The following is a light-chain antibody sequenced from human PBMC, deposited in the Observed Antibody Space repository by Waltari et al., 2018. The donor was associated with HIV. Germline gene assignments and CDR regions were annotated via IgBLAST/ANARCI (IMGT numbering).Light chain of an antibody. J-gene: IGLJ2*01. V-gene: IGLV2-8*01. Sequence: QSALTQPPSASGSSGQSVTISCTGTSSDVGGYIYVYWYQQHPGKAPKLIIYEVSKRPSGVPDRFSGSKSGNTASLTVSGLQTEDEADYYCSSYAGSKNLVFGGGTKLTVL. CDR1: SSDVGGYIY. CDR3: SSYAGSKNLV. CDR2: EVS.